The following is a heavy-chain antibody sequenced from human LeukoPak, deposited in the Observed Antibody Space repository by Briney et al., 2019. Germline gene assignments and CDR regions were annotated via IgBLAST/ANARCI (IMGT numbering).Heavy chain of an antibody. CDR1: GFTFSSYW. Sequence: GGSLRLSCAPFGFTFSSYWMSWVRQAPGKGLEWVANIKQDGSEKYYVDSVKGRFTISRDNAKNSLYLQMNSLRAEDTAVYYCATSGGGSPYYFDYWGQETLVTVSS. D-gene: IGHD2-15*01. J-gene: IGHJ4*02. CDR2: IKQDGSEK. V-gene: IGHV3-7*01. CDR3: ATSGGGSPYYFDY.